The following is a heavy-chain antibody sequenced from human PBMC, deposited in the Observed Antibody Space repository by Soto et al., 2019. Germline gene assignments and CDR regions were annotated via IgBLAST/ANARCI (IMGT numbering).Heavy chain of an antibody. CDR3: AREGEWFGELLSGYYFDY. Sequence: SETLSLTCAVYGGSFSGYYWSWIRQPPGKGLEWIGEINHSGSTNYNPSLKSRVTISVDTSKNQFSLKLSSVTAADTAVYYCAREGEWFGELLSGYYFDYWGQGTLVTVSS. CDR2: INHSGST. V-gene: IGHV4-34*01. CDR1: GGSFSGYY. J-gene: IGHJ4*02. D-gene: IGHD3-10*01.